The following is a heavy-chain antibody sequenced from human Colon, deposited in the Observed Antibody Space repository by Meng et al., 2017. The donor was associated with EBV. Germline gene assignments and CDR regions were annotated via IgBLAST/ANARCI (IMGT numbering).Heavy chain of an antibody. J-gene: IGHJ4*02. Sequence: QVQLVESGGGVVQPGGFLRLACAASGFTFSSYGLHWVRQAPGKGLEWVAAISSDGSNKYYADSVKGRLTISRDNSKNTLYLQLNSLRAEDTAVFYCAKRPYSAYGPDHWGQGTLVTVSS. CDR1: GFTFSSYG. CDR2: ISSDGSNK. D-gene: IGHD5-12*01. V-gene: IGHV3-30*18. CDR3: AKRPYSAYGPDH.